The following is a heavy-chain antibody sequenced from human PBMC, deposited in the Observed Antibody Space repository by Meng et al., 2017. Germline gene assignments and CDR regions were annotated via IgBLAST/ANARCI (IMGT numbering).Heavy chain of an antibody. Sequence: GRVVTPGGEGNKPGASVIVSCMSSGYTLTSYDINWVGQATGQGLEWMGWMNPNSGNTGYAQKFQGRVTMTRNTFISTAYMELSSLRSEDTAVYYCARVHGSGSLGIFDYWGQGTLVTVSS. CDR1: GYTLTSYD. CDR3: ARVHGSGSLGIFDY. J-gene: IGHJ4*02. D-gene: IGHD3-10*01. V-gene: IGHV1-8*01. CDR2: MNPNSGNT.